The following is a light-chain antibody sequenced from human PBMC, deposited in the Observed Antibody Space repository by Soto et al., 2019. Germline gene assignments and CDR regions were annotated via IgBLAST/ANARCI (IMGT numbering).Light chain of an antibody. CDR2: DVS. Sequence: QSALTQPRSVSGSPGQSVTISCTGTSSDVGGYNYVSWYQQHPGKAPKLMIYDVSKRPSGVPDRFSGSKSGNTASLTISGLQAEDDADYYCCSYAGSYTYVFGTGTKPTVL. V-gene: IGLV2-11*01. CDR1: SSDVGGYNY. J-gene: IGLJ1*01. CDR3: CSYAGSYTYV.